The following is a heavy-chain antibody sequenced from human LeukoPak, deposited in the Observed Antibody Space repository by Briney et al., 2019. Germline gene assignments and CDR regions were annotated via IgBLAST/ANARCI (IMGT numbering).Heavy chain of an antibody. V-gene: IGHV4-59*08. J-gene: IGHJ3*02. CDR1: GGSISSYY. CDR3: ARRNGYSLDAFDI. CDR2: IHYSGST. D-gene: IGHD5-24*01. Sequence: KPSETLSLTCTVSGGSISSYYWNWIRQPPGKGLEWIGYIHYSGSTNYNPSLKSRVTISVDTSKNQFSLKLSSVTAADTAVYYCARRNGYSLDAFDIWGQGRMVTVSS.